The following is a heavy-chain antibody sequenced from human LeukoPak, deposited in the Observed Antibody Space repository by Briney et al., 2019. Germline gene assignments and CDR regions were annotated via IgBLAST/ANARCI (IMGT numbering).Heavy chain of an antibody. D-gene: IGHD3-9*01. Sequence: GGSLRLSCAASGFTFGNFGMHWVRQAPGKGLEWLSTIWYDGSRKHYVDSVQGRFTISRDNSKNTLYLQMNSLRTEDTAVYYCAKAEGYDILTGLDYWGQGTLVTVSS. J-gene: IGHJ4*02. V-gene: IGHV3-33*06. CDR3: AKAEGYDILTGLDY. CDR2: IWYDGSRK. CDR1: GFTFGNFG.